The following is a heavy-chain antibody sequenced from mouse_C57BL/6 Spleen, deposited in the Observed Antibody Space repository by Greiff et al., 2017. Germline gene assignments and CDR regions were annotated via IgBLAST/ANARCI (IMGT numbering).Heavy chain of an antibody. CDR3: ARKGGTNYYAMDY. CDR1: GYTFTSYW. Sequence: QVQLQQPGAELVKPGASVKLSCKASGYTFTSYWMQWVKQRPGQGLEWIGEIDPSDSYTNYNQKFKGKATLTVDTSSSTAYMQLSSLTSEDSAVYYCARKGGTNYYAMDYWGQGTSGTVSS. J-gene: IGHJ4*01. CDR2: IDPSDSYT. D-gene: IGHD4-1*01. V-gene: IGHV1-50*01.